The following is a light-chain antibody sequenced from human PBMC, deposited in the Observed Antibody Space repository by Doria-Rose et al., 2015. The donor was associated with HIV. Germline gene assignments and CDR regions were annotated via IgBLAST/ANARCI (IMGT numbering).Light chain of an antibody. CDR3: QQYYDTPS. V-gene: IGKV4-1*01. CDR2: WAS. CDR1: QSLLYTSKNY. Sequence: DIRLTQSPESLGMSLGERATLNCKSNQSLLYTSKNYLAWYQQKPGQPPKLLIYWASTRQSGVPARFSGSGSGTDFTLTISSLEAEDVAVYYCQQYYDTPSFGPGAIVDIK. J-gene: IGKJ3*01.